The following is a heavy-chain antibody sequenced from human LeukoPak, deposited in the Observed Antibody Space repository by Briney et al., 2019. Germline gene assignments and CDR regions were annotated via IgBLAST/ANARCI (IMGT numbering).Heavy chain of an antibody. Sequence: GASVKVSCKASGYTFTGYYMHWVRQAPGQGLEWMGWINPNSGGTNYAQKFQGWVTMTRVTSISTAYMELSRLRSDDTAVYYCARGEGYIAVAGTLFDPWGQGTLVTVSS. J-gene: IGHJ5*02. CDR3: ARGEGYIAVAGTLFDP. V-gene: IGHV1-2*04. CDR1: GYTFTGYY. CDR2: INPNSGGT. D-gene: IGHD6-19*01.